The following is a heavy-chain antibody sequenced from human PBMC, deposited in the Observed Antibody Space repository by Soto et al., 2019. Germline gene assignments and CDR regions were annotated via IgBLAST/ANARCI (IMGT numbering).Heavy chain of an antibody. D-gene: IGHD3-3*01. CDR2: ISAYKGYT. CDR3: ASEPSIVGVVQNYGIDV. CDR1: GYTFTTFG. J-gene: IGHJ6*02. Sequence: QVQLVQSGAEVKKPGASVKVSCKASGYTFTTFGISWVRQAPGQGLEWMGWISAYKGYTNYAQKIKGTVTMTTDTSTTTAYTALRGMISVDTAVYYGASEPSIVGVVQNYGIDVWGQGTTVTVSS. V-gene: IGHV1-18*01.